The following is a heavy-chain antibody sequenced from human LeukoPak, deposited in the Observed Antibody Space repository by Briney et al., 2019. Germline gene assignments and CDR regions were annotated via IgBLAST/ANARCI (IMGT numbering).Heavy chain of an antibody. D-gene: IGHD2-15*01. V-gene: IGHV1-2*02. CDR3: ARGRRGRVLYYYGMDV. CDR2: INPNSGGT. CDR1: GYTFTGYY. J-gene: IGHJ6*02. Sequence: ASVKVSCKASGYTFTGYYMHWVRQAPGQGLEWMGWINPNSGGTNYAQKFQGRVTMTRDTSISTAYMELSRLRSDDTAVYYCARGRRGRVLYYYGMDVWGQGTTVTVSS.